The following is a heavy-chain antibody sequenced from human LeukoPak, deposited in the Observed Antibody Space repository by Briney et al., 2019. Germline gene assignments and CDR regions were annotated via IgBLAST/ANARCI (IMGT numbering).Heavy chain of an antibody. J-gene: IGHJ4*02. CDR1: GASISGGTYY. D-gene: IGHD1-26*01. CDR2: IYYTGGT. Sequence: SETLSLTCSVSGASISGGTYYWGWIRQPPGKGLEWIGSIYYTGGTYDNPSLKGRVTISVDTSKNQFSLKLSSVTAADTAVYYCARRGGSGRAFDYWGQGTLVTVSS. V-gene: IGHV4-39*01. CDR3: ARRGGSGRAFDY.